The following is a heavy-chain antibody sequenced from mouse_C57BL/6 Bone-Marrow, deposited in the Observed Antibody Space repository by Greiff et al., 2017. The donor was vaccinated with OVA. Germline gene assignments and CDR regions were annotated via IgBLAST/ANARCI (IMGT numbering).Heavy chain of an antibody. Sequence: EVQLQQSGPGLVKPSQSLSLTCSVTGYSITSGYYWNWIRQFPGNKLEWMGYISYDGSNNYNPSLKNRISITRDTSKNQFFLKLNSMTTEDTATYYCARDLRYGSSYWYFDVWGTGTTVTVSS. CDR2: ISYDGSN. D-gene: IGHD1-1*01. CDR1: GYSITSGYY. CDR3: ARDLRYGSSYWYFDV. V-gene: IGHV3-6*01. J-gene: IGHJ1*03.